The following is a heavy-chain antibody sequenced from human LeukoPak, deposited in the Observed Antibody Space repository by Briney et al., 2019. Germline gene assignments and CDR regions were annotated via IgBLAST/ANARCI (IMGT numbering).Heavy chain of an antibody. Sequence: ASVKVSCKASGYTFTSYGISWVRQAPGQGLEWMGWISAYNGNTNYAQKLQGRVTMTTDTSTSTAYMELRSLRSDDTAVYYCARDATWDITMVREGWFDPWGQGTLVTVSS. CDR2: ISAYNGNT. CDR3: ARDATWDITMVREGWFDP. D-gene: IGHD3-10*01. J-gene: IGHJ5*02. V-gene: IGHV1-18*01. CDR1: GYTFTSYG.